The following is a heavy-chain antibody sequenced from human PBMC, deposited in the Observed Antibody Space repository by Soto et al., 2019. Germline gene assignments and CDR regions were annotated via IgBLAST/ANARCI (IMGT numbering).Heavy chain of an antibody. CDR3: ARDSVEMATITTGFDY. CDR2: IIPIFGTA. V-gene: IGHV1-69*06. CDR1: GGTFSSYA. J-gene: IGHJ4*02. Sequence: EASVKVSCKASGGTFSSYAISWVRQAPGQGLEWMGGIIPIFGTANYAQKFQGRVTITADKSTSTAYMELSSLRSEDTAVYYCARDSVEMATITTGFDYWGQGTLVTVSS. D-gene: IGHD5-12*01.